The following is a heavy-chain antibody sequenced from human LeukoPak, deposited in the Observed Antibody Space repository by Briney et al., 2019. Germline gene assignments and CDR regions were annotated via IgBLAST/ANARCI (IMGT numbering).Heavy chain of an antibody. CDR2: ISYDGSNK. D-gene: IGHD3-3*01. CDR1: GFTFSSYA. CDR3: ARVLRFLEWLLYY. V-gene: IGHV3-30*04. J-gene: IGHJ4*02. Sequence: GGSLRLSCAASGFTFSSYAMHWVRQAPGKGLEWVAVISYDGSNKYYADSVKGRFTISRDNSKNTLYLQMNSLRAEDTAVYYCARVLRFLEWLLYYWGQGTLVTVSS.